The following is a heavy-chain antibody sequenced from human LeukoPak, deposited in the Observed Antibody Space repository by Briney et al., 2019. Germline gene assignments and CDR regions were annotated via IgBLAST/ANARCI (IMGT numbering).Heavy chain of an antibody. J-gene: IGHJ6*02. Sequence: PGGSLRLSCAASGFTFNNYAMAWVRQAPGQGLEWVSLIGTSGDRTYYADSVKGRFTISRDNAKNSLYLQMNSLRAEDTAVYYCARVDATRGYGMDVWGQGTTVTVSS. D-gene: IGHD5-12*01. CDR2: IGTSGDRT. CDR1: GFTFNNYA. V-gene: IGHV3-23*01. CDR3: ARVDATRGYGMDV.